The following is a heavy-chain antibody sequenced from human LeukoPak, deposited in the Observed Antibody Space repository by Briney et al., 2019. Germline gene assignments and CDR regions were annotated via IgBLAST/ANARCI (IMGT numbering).Heavy chain of an antibody. V-gene: IGHV4-59*08. D-gene: IGHD1-1*01. CDR1: GGSISSYY. Sequence: SETLSLTCTVSGGSISSYYWSWIRQPPGKGLEWIGYIYYSGSTNYNPSLKSRVTISVDTSKNQFSLKLSSVTAADTAVYYCASTKVGRLEGSFDYWGQGTLVTVSS. CDR3: ASTKVGRLEGSFDY. J-gene: IGHJ4*02. CDR2: IYYSGST.